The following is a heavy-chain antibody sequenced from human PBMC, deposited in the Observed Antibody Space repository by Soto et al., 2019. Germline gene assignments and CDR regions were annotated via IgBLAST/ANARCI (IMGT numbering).Heavy chain of an antibody. CDR2: IYYSGST. CDR3: ARQGYSSRYYFDY. V-gene: IGHV4-39*01. D-gene: IGHD6-13*01. CDR1: GCSISSSSYY. Sequence: PSESLSLTCAVSGCSISSSSYYWGWIRQPPGKGLEWIGSIYYSGSTYYNPSLKSRVTISVDTSKNQFSLKLSSVTAADTAVYYCARQGYSSRYYFDYWGQGTLVT. J-gene: IGHJ4*02.